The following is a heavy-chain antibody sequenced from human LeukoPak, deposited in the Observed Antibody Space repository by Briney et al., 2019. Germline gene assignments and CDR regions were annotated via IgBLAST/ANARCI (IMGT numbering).Heavy chain of an antibody. CDR1: GFTFSSYW. CDR2: IKQDGSEK. D-gene: IGHD3-9*01. Sequence: GGSLRLSCVASGFTFSSYWMSWVRQAPGKGLEWVANIKQDGSEKYYVDSVKGRFTISRDNAKNSLYVQMNSLRGEDTAVYYCARNPTGYPNWFDPWGQGTLVTVSS. V-gene: IGHV3-7*01. J-gene: IGHJ5*02. CDR3: ARNPTGYPNWFDP.